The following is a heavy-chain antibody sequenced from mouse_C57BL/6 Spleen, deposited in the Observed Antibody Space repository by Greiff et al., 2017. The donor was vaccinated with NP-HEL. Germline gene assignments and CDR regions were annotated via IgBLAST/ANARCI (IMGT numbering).Heavy chain of an antibody. CDR2: IYPSDSET. D-gene: IGHD2-1*01. J-gene: IGHJ3*01. CDR3: ARRNYGNYKAWFAY. CDR1: GYTFTSYW. V-gene: IGHV1-61*01. Sequence: QVQLQQPGAELVRPGSSVKLSCKASGYTFTSYWMDWVKQRPGQGLEWIGNIYPSDSETHYNQKFKDKATLTVDKSSSTAYMQLSSLTSEDSAVYYCARRNYGNYKAWFAYWGQGTLVTVSA.